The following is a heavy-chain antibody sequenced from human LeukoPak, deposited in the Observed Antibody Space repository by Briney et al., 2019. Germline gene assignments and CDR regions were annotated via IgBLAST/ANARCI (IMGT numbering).Heavy chain of an antibody. V-gene: IGHV3-53*01. D-gene: IGHD3-9*01. CDR2: IYSGGST. CDR3: ARGSGDYDILTGWIPAHFDY. J-gene: IGHJ4*02. Sequence: GGYLRLSCAASGFTVSSNYMSWVRQAPGKGLEWVSVIYSGGSTYYADSVKGRFTISRDNSKNTLYLQMNSLRAEDTAVYYCARGSGDYDILTGWIPAHFDYWGQGTRVTVSS. CDR1: GFTVSSNY.